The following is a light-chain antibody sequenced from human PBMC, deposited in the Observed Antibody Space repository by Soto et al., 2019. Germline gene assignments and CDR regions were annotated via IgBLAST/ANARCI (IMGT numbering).Light chain of an antibody. CDR1: QSVSSY. V-gene: IGKV3-11*01. J-gene: IGKJ4*01. Sequence: EIVLTQSPATLSLSPGERATLSCRDSQSVSSYLAWYQQKPGQAPRLLIYDASNRATGIPARFSGSGSGADFTLTISSLEPEDFALYYCQQHINWPLTFGGGTKWIS. CDR3: QQHINWPLT. CDR2: DAS.